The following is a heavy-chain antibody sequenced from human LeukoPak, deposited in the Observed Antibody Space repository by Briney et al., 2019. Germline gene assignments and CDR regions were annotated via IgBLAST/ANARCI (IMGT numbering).Heavy chain of an antibody. CDR1: GHTFTGYY. J-gene: IGHJ4*02. D-gene: IGHD1-26*01. CDR2: INANSGDT. CDR3: ARGHGSCDY. V-gene: IGHV1-2*02. Sequence: GASVKVSCKASGHTFTGYYMHWVRQAPGRGLEWMGWINANSGDTNYAQKFQGRVTMTRDTSISTAYMELSRLRSDDTAVYYCARGHGSCDYWGQGTLVTVSS.